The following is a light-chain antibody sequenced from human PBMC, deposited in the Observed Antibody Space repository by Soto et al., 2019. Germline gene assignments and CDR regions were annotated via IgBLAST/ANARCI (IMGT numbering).Light chain of an antibody. CDR3: QQGDSFPIT. V-gene: IGKV1-12*01. CDR1: QSISSS. Sequence: DIQMTQSPSSVSASVGDRVTITCRASQSISSSLAWYQQKPGTVPKLLIYAASSLQSGVPSRFSGSGAGTEFTLSITSLQPEDFGTDYCQQGDSFPITFGQGTRLEIK. J-gene: IGKJ5*01. CDR2: AAS.